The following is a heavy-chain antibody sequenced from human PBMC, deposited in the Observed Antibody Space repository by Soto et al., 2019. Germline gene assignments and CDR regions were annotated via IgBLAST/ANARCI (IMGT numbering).Heavy chain of an antibody. Sequence: SETLSLTCAVSGGSISSSNWWSWVRQPPGKGLEWIGEIYHSGSTNYNPSLKSRVTISVDKSKNQFSLKLSSVTAADTAVYYCASLWFGELLSDYWGQGTLVTVSS. CDR2: IYHSGST. D-gene: IGHD3-10*01. V-gene: IGHV4-4*02. CDR1: GGSISSSNW. CDR3: ASLWFGELLSDY. J-gene: IGHJ4*02.